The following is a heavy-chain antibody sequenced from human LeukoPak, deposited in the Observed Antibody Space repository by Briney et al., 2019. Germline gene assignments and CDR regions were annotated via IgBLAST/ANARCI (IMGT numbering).Heavy chain of an antibody. J-gene: IGHJ4*02. D-gene: IGHD1-26*01. Sequence: SETLSLTCAVSGGSFSDFYWNWIRQPPGKGLEWIGEINHSGSTNYNLSLKSRVTISIDTSKNQFSLKLSSVTAADTAVYYCARDGYSGSYYVGPPRWGLGDYWGQGTLVTVSS. V-gene: IGHV4-34*01. CDR3: ARDGYSGSYYVGPPRWGLGDY. CDR1: GGSFSDFY. CDR2: INHSGST.